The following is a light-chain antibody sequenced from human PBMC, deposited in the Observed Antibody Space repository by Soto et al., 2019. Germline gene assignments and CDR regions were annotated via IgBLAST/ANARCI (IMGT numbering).Light chain of an antibody. CDR3: QQYNNWPPT. J-gene: IGKJ1*01. CDR2: GAS. CDR1: QSVSSN. V-gene: IGKV3-15*01. Sequence: EIVMTQSPATLSVSPGERATLSCRASQSVSSNLAWYQQKPGQAPRLLIYGASIRATGIPARFSGSGSGTEFTLTISSLQSEDFAVYYCQQYNNWPPTLGQGTKVEIK.